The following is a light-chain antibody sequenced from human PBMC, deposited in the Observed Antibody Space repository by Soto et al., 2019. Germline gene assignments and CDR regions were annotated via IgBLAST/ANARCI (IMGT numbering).Light chain of an antibody. J-gene: IGLJ1*01. CDR1: SSNVGAHYD. Sequence: QSVLTQPPSVSGAPGQMVTISCTGSSSNVGAHYDVHWYQQLPGTAPKLLIYGNSNRPSGVPDRFSGSKSGTSASLAITGLQAEDEADYYCQSYDNSLSVYVFGTGTKLTVL. V-gene: IGLV1-40*01. CDR2: GNS. CDR3: QSYDNSLSVYV.